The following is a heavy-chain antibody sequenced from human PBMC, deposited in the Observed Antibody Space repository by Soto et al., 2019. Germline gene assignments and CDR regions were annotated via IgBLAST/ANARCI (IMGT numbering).Heavy chain of an antibody. CDR2: MYFGGSF. Sequence: QMQLQASGPGLVKPSETLSLTCNVSGASVSHGYWSWIRQPPGKALEWIGFMYFGGSFNYNPSLTRRATLSVETSKNHFSRKLTSVTASDTAVYYCARSYYDSTGFAVDPWGQGTLVTVSS. CDR1: GASVSHGY. D-gene: IGHD3-22*01. J-gene: IGHJ5*02. V-gene: IGHV4-59*02. CDR3: ARSYYDSTGFAVDP.